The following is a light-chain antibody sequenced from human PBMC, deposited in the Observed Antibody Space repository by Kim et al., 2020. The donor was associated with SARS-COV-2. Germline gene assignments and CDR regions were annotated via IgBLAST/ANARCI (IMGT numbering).Light chain of an antibody. V-gene: IGKV3-20*01. CDR3: QQYDTVVT. CDR2: GAS. CDR1: QSIRNND. J-gene: IGKJ4*01. Sequence: EIVLTQSPGTLSLFPGERATLSCRASQSIRNNDLAWYQHKPGQAPRLLIYGASSRATGIPDRFSGSGSGTDFTLTISRLEPEDCAVYFCQQYDTVVTFGGGTKLEI.